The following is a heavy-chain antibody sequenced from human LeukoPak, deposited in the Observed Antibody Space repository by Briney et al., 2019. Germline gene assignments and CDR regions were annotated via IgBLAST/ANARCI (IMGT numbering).Heavy chain of an antibody. CDR2: INPNSGGT. CDR3: ARDNDYYDSSGYYYMDV. Sequence: ASVTVSCKASGYTFTGYYMHWVRQAPGQGLEWMGWINPNSGGTNYAQKFQGRVTMTRDTSISTAYMELSRLRSEDTAVYYCARDNDYYDSSGYYYMDVWGKGTTVTVSS. CDR1: GYTFTGYY. V-gene: IGHV1-2*02. J-gene: IGHJ6*03. D-gene: IGHD3-22*01.